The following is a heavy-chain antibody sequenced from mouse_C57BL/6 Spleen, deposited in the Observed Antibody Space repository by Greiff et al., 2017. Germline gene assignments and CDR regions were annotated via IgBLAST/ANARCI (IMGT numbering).Heavy chain of an antibody. CDR3: DRRAKYDGSSDLYFDV. CDR1: GFSLSTSGMG. V-gene: IGHV8-12*01. D-gene: IGHD1-1*01. Sequence: QVTLKVSGPGILQSSQTLSLTCSFSGFSLSTSGMGVIWIRQPSGKGLGWLAHIYCDDDKRYNPFLKSRLTISKDTSRDQVFLKITSVNTADTATYYCDRRAKYDGSSDLYFDVWGTGTTVTVSS. CDR2: IYCDDDK. J-gene: IGHJ1*03.